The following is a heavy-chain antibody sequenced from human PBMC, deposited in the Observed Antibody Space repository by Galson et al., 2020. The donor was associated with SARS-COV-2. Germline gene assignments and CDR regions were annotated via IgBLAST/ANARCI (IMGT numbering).Heavy chain of an antibody. Sequence: ETLSLTCAVYGGSFSGYYWSWIRQPPGKGLEWIGEINHSGSTNYNPSLKSRVTISVDTSKNQFSLKLSSVTAADTAVYYCARGRRGSSRGLFDYWGQGTLVTVSS. CDR3: ARGRRGSSRGLFDY. D-gene: IGHD6-13*01. J-gene: IGHJ4*02. CDR1: GGSFSGYY. V-gene: IGHV4-34*01. CDR2: INHSGST.